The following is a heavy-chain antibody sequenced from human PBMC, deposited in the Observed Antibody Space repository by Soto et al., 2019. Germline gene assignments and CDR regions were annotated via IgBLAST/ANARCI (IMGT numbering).Heavy chain of an antibody. CDR2: VNAGNDNT. J-gene: IGHJ4*01. CDR1: GYAFSLYA. D-gene: IGHD5-18*01. Sequence: GASVKVSCKTSGYAFSLYAMHWVRQAPGQRLEWKGWVNAGNDNTKYSQNFQGRVTITRDTSASTVYMELSSLRSEDTAVYYCAREGDGYKYDYWG. V-gene: IGHV1-3*01. CDR3: AREGDGYKYDY.